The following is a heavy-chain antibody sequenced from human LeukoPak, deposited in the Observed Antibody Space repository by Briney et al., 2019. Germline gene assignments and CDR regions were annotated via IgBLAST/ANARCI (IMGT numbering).Heavy chain of an antibody. D-gene: IGHD2-21*02. J-gene: IGHJ5*02. CDR2: INTDNGNT. Sequence: ASVKVSCKASGYTFNTYGISWVRQAPGQRPEWMGWINTDNGNTKYAQKFQGRVTMTTDTSTSTAYMELSSLRSDDTAVYYCARKGCTGDRYRFDPWGQGTLVTVSS. CDR3: ARKGCTGDRYRFDP. V-gene: IGHV1-18*01. CDR1: GYTFNTYG.